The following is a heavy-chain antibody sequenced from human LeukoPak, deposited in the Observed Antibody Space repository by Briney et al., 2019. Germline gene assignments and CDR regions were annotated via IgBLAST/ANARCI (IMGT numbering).Heavy chain of an antibody. CDR1: GFTFSSYA. CDR2: ISYDGSNK. J-gene: IGHJ4*02. D-gene: IGHD3-3*01. CDR3: ARVVGAYDFWSGPNDFDY. Sequence: GGSLRLSCAASGFTFSSYAMHWVRRAPGKGLEWVAVISYDGSNKYYADSVKGRFTISRDNSKNTLYLQMNSLRAEDTAVYYCARVVGAYDFWSGPNDFDYWGQGTLVTVSS. V-gene: IGHV3-30*04.